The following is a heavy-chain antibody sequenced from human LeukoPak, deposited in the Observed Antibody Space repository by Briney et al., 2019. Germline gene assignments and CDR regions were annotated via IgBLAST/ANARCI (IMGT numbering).Heavy chain of an antibody. D-gene: IGHD3-10*02. J-gene: IGHJ6*04. Sequence: GGSLRLSCAASGFTFSSYSMSWVRQAPGKGLEWVSAISSSGRYIYYADSVKGRFTISRDSAKNSLYLQMNSLRAEDTAVCYCAELGITMIGGVWGKGTTVTISS. V-gene: IGHV3-21*01. CDR3: AELGITMIGGV. CDR2: ISSSGRYI. CDR1: GFTFSSYS.